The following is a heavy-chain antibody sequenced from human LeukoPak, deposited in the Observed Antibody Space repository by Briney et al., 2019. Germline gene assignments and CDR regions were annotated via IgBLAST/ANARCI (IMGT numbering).Heavy chain of an antibody. J-gene: IGHJ4*02. Sequence: PWASVKVSCKASGYTFTLYYMHWVRQAPGQGLEWMGMINPGGGSTNYAQKFQGRVTITRDTSTSTVYMELSSLRSEDTAVYYCARGDWNYELDYWGQGTLVTVSS. CDR1: GYTFTLYY. CDR2: INPGGGST. CDR3: ARGDWNYELDY. V-gene: IGHV1-46*01. D-gene: IGHD1-7*01.